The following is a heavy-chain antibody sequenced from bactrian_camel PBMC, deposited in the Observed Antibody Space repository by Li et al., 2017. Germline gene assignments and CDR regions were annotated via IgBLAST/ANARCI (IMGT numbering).Heavy chain of an antibody. J-gene: IGHJ4*01. CDR2: IDPNGAE. V-gene: IGHV3S67*01. CDR1: GFEFSDYC. Sequence: VQLVESGEALVQAGGSLRLSCAASGFEFSDYCMGWFRQVPGKDHEGVATIDPNGAEDYAGPMSGRITISRENAKNTLYMELNSLKVEDTAQYYCVAVGPIRGVCRYTMTPFAKLRGQGTQVTVS. D-gene: IGHD7*01. CDR3: VAVGPIRGVCRYTMTPFAKL.